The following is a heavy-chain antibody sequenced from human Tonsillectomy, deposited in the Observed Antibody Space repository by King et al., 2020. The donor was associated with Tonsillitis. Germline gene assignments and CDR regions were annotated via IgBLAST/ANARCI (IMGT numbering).Heavy chain of an antibody. CDR1: GGSTSSFY. D-gene: IGHD6-13*01. CDR3: ARRKGGSSWIDY. CDR2: IYSSGSP. J-gene: IGHJ4*02. Sequence: VQLQESGPGLVKPSETLSLTCTVSGGSTSSFYWTWIRQPPGKGLEWIGNIYSSGSPYYNPSLKSRVTISIDTSKNQFSLKLSSVTAADTAVYYCARRKGGSSWIDYWGPGTLVTVPS. V-gene: IGHV4-59*08.